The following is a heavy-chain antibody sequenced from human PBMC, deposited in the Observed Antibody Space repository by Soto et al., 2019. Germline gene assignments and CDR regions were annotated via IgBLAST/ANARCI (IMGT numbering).Heavy chain of an antibody. Sequence: GGSLRLSCEGSGFTIGGYAMGRVRHPPGKGLEWVSAISGSGGSTYYAESVRGRFTISRDNSKNTLHLQVNSLRAEDTAVYYCAKYRGGSYNYNPFDXWGQGTMVTVS. D-gene: IGHD3-10*01. J-gene: IGHJ3*01. V-gene: IGHV3-23*01. CDR2: ISGSGGST. CDR1: GFTIGGYA. CDR3: AKYRGGSYNYNPFDX.